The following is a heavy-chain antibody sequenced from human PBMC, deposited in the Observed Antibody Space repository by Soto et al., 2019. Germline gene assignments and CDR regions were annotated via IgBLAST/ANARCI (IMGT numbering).Heavy chain of an antibody. CDR3: AKHAGRPAARTCNY. V-gene: IGHV5-10-1*01. D-gene: IGHD2-2*01. CDR2: IDASASYS. J-gene: IGHJ4*02. CDR1: GYSFTKFW. Sequence: PGQSLKISCEGSGYSFTKFWISCVRQVPGKGLEWIARIDASASYSDYSPSFRGHVTMSVDKSTNTAHLQWTILKASDTAIYYCAKHAGRPAARTCNYWVPATLVTISS.